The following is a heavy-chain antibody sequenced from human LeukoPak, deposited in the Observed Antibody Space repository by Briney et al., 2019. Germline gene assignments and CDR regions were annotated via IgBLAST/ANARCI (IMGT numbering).Heavy chain of an antibody. D-gene: IGHD2-2*01. CDR2: IYYSGNT. Sequence: PSETLSLTCTVSGGSISSGSYYWSWIRQPAGKGLEWIGSIYYSGNTYYNPSLKSRVTIFVDTSRNQFSLNLNSVTAADTAVYFCTRHLETQYCSSTGCSPGPWFDPWGQGTLVTVSS. CDR1: GGSISSGSYY. CDR3: TRHLETQYCSSTGCSPGPWFDP. V-gene: IGHV4-39*01. J-gene: IGHJ5*02.